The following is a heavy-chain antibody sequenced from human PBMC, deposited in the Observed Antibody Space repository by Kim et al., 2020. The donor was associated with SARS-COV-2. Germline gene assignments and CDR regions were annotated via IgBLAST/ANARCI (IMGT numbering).Heavy chain of an antibody. CDR3: TTAFIAAAENWYFDL. D-gene: IGHD6-13*01. CDR1: GFTFSNAW. Sequence: GGSLRLSCAASGFTFSNAWMSWVRQAPGKGLEWVGRIKSKTDGGTTDYAAPVKGRFTISRDDSKNTLYLQMNSLKTEDTAVYYCTTAFIAAAENWYFDLWGRGTLVTVSS. J-gene: IGHJ2*01. V-gene: IGHV3-15*01. CDR2: IKSKTDGGTT.